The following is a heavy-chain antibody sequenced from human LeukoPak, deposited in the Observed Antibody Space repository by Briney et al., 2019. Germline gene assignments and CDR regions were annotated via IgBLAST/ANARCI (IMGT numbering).Heavy chain of an antibody. CDR1: GGSISSGSYY. Sequence: SQTLSLTCTVSGGSISSGSYYWSWIRQPAGKGLEWIGRIYTSGSTNYNPSLKSRVTISVDTSKNQFSLKLSSVTAADTAVYYCASGYYDFWSGYYTGYYYYMDVWGKGTTVTVSS. J-gene: IGHJ6*03. V-gene: IGHV4-61*02. D-gene: IGHD3-3*01. CDR2: IYTSGST. CDR3: ASGYYDFWSGYYTGYYYYMDV.